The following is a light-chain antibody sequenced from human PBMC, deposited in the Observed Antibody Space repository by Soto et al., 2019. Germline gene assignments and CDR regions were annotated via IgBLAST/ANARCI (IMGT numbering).Light chain of an antibody. Sequence: EIVLTQSPDTLSLSPGEGATLSCRASQSVRSNYLAWYQQKPGQAPRFLIYDASSRATGIPDRFSGSGSGTDFTLTISRLEPEDFAVFYCQQYGRSPLTFGGGTKVEIK. CDR1: QSVRSNY. CDR2: DAS. J-gene: IGKJ4*01. V-gene: IGKV3-20*01. CDR3: QQYGRSPLT.